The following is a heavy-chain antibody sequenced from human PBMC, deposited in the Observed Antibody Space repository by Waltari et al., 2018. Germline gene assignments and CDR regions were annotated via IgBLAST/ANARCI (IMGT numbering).Heavy chain of an antibody. Sequence: QVQLQESGPGLVKPSETLSVTCTASGGSFSSYYWSWIRQPAGKGLEWIGRIYTSGSTNYNPSLKSRVTMSEDTSKNQFSLKLSSVTAADTAVYYCARVNYDFWSASGYYYYMDVWGKGTTVTISS. D-gene: IGHD3-3*01. CDR1: GGSFSSYY. CDR2: IYTSGST. J-gene: IGHJ6*03. CDR3: ARVNYDFWSASGYYYYMDV. V-gene: IGHV4-4*07.